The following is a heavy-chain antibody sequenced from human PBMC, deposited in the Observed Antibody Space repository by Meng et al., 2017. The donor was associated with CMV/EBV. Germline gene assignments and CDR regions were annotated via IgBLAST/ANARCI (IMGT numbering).Heavy chain of an antibody. CDR2: ISGSGGST. J-gene: IGHJ6*02. CDR3: ARESTIFGVVIPNYYYYGMDV. Sequence: GGSLRLSCAASGFTFSSYAMSWVRQAPGKGLEWVSAISGSGGSTYYADSVKGRFTISRDNSKNTLYLQMNSLRAEDTAVYYWARESTIFGVVIPNYYYYGMDVWGQGTTVTV. CDR1: GFTFSSYA. D-gene: IGHD3-3*01. V-gene: IGHV3-23*01.